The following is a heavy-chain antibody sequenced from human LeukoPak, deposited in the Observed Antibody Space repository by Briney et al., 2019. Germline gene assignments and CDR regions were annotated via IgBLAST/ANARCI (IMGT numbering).Heavy chain of an antibody. Sequence: GESLKISCKGSGYSFTNYWIGWVRQMPGKGLEWVAIYPGDSDTRYSPSFQGQVTISADKAISTAYLQWSNLKASDTAMYYCARHRPHTDSNSVADYYFDYWGQGTLVTVSS. V-gene: IGHV5-51*01. CDR3: ARHRPHTDSNSVADYYFDY. CDR2: YPGDSDT. CDR1: GYSFTNYW. D-gene: IGHD6-19*01. J-gene: IGHJ4*02.